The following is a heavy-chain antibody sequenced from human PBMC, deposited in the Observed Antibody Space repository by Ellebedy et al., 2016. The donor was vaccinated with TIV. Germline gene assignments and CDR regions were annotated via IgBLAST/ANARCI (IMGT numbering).Heavy chain of an antibody. CDR3: AKDRFSSAWYGGYFDY. J-gene: IGHJ4*02. D-gene: IGHD6-19*01. Sequence: GESLKISCAASGFTFSSYAMSWVRQAPGKGLEWVSDISGSGDSPHYADSVKGRFTISRDTSKNTLYLKMNSLRAEDTAVYYCAKDRFSSAWYGGYFDYWGQGTLVTVSS. V-gene: IGHV3-23*01. CDR2: ISGSGDSP. CDR1: GFTFSSYA.